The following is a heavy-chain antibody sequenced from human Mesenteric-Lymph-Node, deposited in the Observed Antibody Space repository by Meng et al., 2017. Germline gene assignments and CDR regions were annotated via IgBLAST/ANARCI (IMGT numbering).Heavy chain of an antibody. Sequence: ASVKVSCKASGGTFTSFAINWVRQAPGQGLEWMGRINPNSGGTNYAQKFQGRVTMTRDTSISTAYMELSRLRSDDTAVYYCARGKAPLVGRLSGMDVWGQGTTVTVSS. CDR1: GGTFTSFA. D-gene: IGHD3-16*01. J-gene: IGHJ6*02. CDR3: ARGKAPLVGRLSGMDV. CDR2: INPNSGGT. V-gene: IGHV1-2*06.